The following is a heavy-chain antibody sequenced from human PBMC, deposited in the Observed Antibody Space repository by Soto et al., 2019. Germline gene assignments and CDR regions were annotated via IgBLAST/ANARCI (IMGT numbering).Heavy chain of an antibody. Sequence: GGSLRLSCISSGFTFRTYTMNWVRQAPGKGLEWVSGIRGFSPYTFYAESVKGRFTISRDNAKNSLYLQMDSLRAEDTAVYYCARDRGYDAHNYYYNAMDVWGQGTTVTVSS. CDR3: ARDRGYDAHNYYYNAMDV. D-gene: IGHD3-10*01. CDR2: IRGFSPYT. CDR1: GFTFRTYT. J-gene: IGHJ6*02. V-gene: IGHV3-21*01.